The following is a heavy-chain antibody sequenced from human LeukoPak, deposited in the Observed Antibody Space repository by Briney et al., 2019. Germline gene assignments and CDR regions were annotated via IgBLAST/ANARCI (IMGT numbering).Heavy chain of an antibody. V-gene: IGHV3-23*01. CDR1: GFTFKTYG. CDR3: AKDRRVTYGAYYRGSYLDAFDI. Sequence: AGGSLRLSCEASGFTFKTYGMNWVRQAPGKGLEWVSSISGGGAETYYADSVKGRFTISRDNAKNSLYLQMNSLRAEDTALYYCAKDRRVTYGAYYRGSYLDAFDIWGQGTMVTVSS. CDR2: ISGGGAET. J-gene: IGHJ3*02. D-gene: IGHD1-26*01.